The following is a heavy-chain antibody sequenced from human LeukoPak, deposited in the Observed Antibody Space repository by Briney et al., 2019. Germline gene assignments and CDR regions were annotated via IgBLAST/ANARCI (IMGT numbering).Heavy chain of an antibody. J-gene: IGHJ5*02. Sequence: AGGSLRLSCAASGFTFSSYTMNWVRQAPGKGLEWVSSISSDSNYIYYADSVKGRFTISRDNAWNSLHLQMNSLRAEDTAVYYCARKENILTGYYDHWGQGTLVTVSS. CDR3: ARKENILTGYYDH. D-gene: IGHD3-9*01. V-gene: IGHV3-21*01. CDR1: GFTFSSYT. CDR2: ISSDSNYI.